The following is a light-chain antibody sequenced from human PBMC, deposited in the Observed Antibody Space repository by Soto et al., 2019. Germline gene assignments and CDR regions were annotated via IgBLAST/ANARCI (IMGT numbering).Light chain of an antibody. CDR2: GVS. J-gene: IGKJ4*01. Sequence: EIVMTQSPATLSVSPGERATLSCRASQSVSSNLAWYQQKPGQAPRLLIYGVSTRATGIPARFSGSGSGTEFPLTFSSLQSEDFAVYYCQQSNRWPLTFGGGTKVEIK. CDR3: QQSNRWPLT. V-gene: IGKV3-15*01. CDR1: QSVSSN.